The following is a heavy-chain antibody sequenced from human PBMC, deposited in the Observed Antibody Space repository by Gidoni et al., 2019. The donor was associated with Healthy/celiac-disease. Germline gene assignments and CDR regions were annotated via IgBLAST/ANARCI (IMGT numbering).Heavy chain of an antibody. V-gene: IGHV3-30*04. CDR2: ISYDGSKK. CDR3: ARAKDFWSGYRNWFDP. Sequence: QVQLVESGGGVAQPGRSLRLSCTASGFTFSSYAMHWVRQAPGKGLEWVAVISYDGSKKYYADSVKGRFTISRDNSKNTLYLQMNSLRAEDTAVYYCARAKDFWSGYRNWFDPWGQGTLVTVSS. CDR1: GFTFSSYA. J-gene: IGHJ5*02. D-gene: IGHD3-3*01.